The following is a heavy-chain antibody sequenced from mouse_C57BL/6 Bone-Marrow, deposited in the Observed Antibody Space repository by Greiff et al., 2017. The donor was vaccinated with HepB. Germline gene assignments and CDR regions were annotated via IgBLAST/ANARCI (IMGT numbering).Heavy chain of an antibody. D-gene: IGHD3-2*02. V-gene: IGHV1-85*01. CDR1: GYTFTSYD. CDR2: IYPRDGST. CDR3: ARRGLRAWFAY. Sequence: VQLQESGPELVKPGASVKLSCKASGYTFTSYDINWVKQRPGQGLEWIGWIYPRDGSTKYNEKFKGKATLTVDTSSSTAYMELHSLTSEDSAVYFCARRGLRAWFAYWGQGTLVTVSA. J-gene: IGHJ3*01.